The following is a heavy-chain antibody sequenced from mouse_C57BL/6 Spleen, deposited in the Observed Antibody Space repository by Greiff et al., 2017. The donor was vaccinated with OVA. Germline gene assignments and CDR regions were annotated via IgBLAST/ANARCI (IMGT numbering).Heavy chain of an antibody. Sequence: EVMLVESGGGLVQPKGSLKLSCAASGFTFNTYAMHWVRQAPGKGLEWVARIRSKSSNYATYYADSVKDRFTISRDDSQSMLYLQMNNLKTEDTAMYYCVRDEAYYSNHWFAYWGQGTLVTVSA. CDR1: GFTFNTYA. V-gene: IGHV10-3*01. CDR3: VRDEAYYSNHWFAY. D-gene: IGHD2-5*01. J-gene: IGHJ3*01. CDR2: IRSKSSNYAT.